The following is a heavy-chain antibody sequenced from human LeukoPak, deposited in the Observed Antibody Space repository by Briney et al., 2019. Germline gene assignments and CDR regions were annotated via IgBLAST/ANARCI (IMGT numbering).Heavy chain of an antibody. Sequence: ASVKVSCKASGYTFTSYYMHWVRQAPGQGLEWMGIINPSGGSTNYAQKFQGRVTMTRDMSTSTVYMELSSLRSEDTAVYYCARDGVAGDYYFDYWGQGTLVTVSS. D-gene: IGHD6-19*01. CDR3: ARDGVAGDYYFDY. CDR1: GYTFTSYY. J-gene: IGHJ4*02. CDR2: INPSGGST. V-gene: IGHV1-46*01.